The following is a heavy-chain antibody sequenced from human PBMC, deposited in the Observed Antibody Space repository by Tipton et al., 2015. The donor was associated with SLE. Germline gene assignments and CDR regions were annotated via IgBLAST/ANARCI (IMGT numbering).Heavy chain of an antibody. J-gene: IGHJ3*02. CDR1: GGSISSSSYY. V-gene: IGHV4-39*07. CDR3: ARGRGWYDFWSGYYPGAFDI. D-gene: IGHD3-3*01. Sequence: TLSLTCTVSGGSISSSSYYWTWIRQPPGKGLEWIGEINHSGSTNYNPSLKSRVSISVDTSKNQFSLKLSSVTAADTAVYYCARGRGWYDFWSGYYPGAFDIWGQGTMVTVSS. CDR2: INHSGST.